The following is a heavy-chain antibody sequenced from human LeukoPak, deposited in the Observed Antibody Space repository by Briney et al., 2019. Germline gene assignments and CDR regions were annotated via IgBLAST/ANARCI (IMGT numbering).Heavy chain of an antibody. CDR2: IYYSGST. Sequence: SETLSLTCTVSGGSISSSSYYWGCIRQPPGKGLEWIGSIYYSGSTYYNPSPKSRVTISVDTSKNQFSLKLSSVTAADTAVYYCARQHSSSWSDWFDPWGQGTLVTVSS. CDR1: GGSISSSSYY. V-gene: IGHV4-39*01. CDR3: ARQHSSSWSDWFDP. D-gene: IGHD6-13*01. J-gene: IGHJ5*02.